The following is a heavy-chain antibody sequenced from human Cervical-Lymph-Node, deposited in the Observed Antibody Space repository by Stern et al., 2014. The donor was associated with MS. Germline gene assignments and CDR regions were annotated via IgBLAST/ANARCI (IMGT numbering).Heavy chain of an antibody. J-gene: IGHJ5*02. D-gene: IGHD5/OR15-5a*01. CDR2: IIPGFNTS. CDR3: ATVSDKEGTSSTYKWFDP. Sequence: VQLVQSGAEVKKPGSSARIPCKASGDTFSIYSMTWVRQAPGQRLEWMGGIIPGFNTSKCAQKFQGRVAITADAFTSTYYMELSSLRSDDTAVYFCATVSDKEGTSSTYKWFDPWDQGTLVIVSS. CDR1: GDTFSIYS. V-gene: IGHV1-69*01.